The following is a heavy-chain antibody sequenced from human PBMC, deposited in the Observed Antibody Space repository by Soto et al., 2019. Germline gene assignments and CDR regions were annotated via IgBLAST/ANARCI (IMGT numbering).Heavy chain of an antibody. CDR2: INHSGNT. CDR3: ARKIRRIQLWSHYYYYGMDV. D-gene: IGHD5-18*01. V-gene: IGHV4-34*01. Sequence: PSETLSLTCAVYGGSFSGYYWSWIRQPPGKGLEWIGEINHSGNTNYNPSLKSRVTISVDTSKNQFSLKLSSVTAADTAVYYCARKIRRIQLWSHYYYYGMDVRGQGTTVTVSS. J-gene: IGHJ6*02. CDR1: GGSFSGYY.